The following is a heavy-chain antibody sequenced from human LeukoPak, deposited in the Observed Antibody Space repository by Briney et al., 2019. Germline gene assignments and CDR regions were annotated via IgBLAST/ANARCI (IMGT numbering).Heavy chain of an antibody. CDR1: GFTFSSYV. D-gene: IGHD1-26*01. CDR2: ISGGGGST. V-gene: IGHV3-23*01. J-gene: IGHJ4*02. Sequence: GGSLRLXCAAPGFTFSSYVMSWVRQAPGKALEWVSGISGGGGSTYYADSVKGRFTVSRDNSKNTLYLQVNSLRAEDTAVYYCARKFGSYYSDYWGQGTLVTVSS. CDR3: ARKFGSYYSDY.